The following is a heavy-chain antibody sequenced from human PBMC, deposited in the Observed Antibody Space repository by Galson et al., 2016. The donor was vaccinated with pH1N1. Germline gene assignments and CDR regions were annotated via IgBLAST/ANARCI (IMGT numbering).Heavy chain of an antibody. CDR3: TKVPSSGFSYYYGLDV. D-gene: IGHD3-22*01. V-gene: IGHV3-23*01. CDR1: AFSLSRHA. CDR2: ISGSGVDT. Sequence: SLRLSCAASAFSLSRHAMSWVRQAPGKGLEWVSAISGSGVDTYYADSVKGRFTVSRDNSKNTLFLQMNSLRAEDTAVYYCTKVPSSGFSYYYGLDVWGQGTTATVSS. J-gene: IGHJ6*02.